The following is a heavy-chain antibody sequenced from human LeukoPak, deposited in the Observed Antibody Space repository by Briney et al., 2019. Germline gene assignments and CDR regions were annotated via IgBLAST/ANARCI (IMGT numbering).Heavy chain of an antibody. D-gene: IGHD5-24*01. V-gene: IGHV3-7*01. Sequence: GGSLRLSCEASGFTFSSYWMSWVRQAPGKGLEWVANIKQDGSEKKYLDSVKGRFTISRDNAKNSLYLQMNSLRAEDTAVYYCARDRLRMAIDYWGQGTLVTVSS. CDR1: GFTFSSYW. CDR3: ARDRLRMAIDY. CDR2: IKQDGSEK. J-gene: IGHJ4*02.